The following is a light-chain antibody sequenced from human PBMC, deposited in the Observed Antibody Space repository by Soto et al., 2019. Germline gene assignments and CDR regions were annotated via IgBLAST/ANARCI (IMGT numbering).Light chain of an antibody. V-gene: IGKV4-1*01. Sequence: DIVMTQSPDSLAVTLGERATINCRSSQSVLYSSNNNNYLAWYQQKPGQPPKLLISWSSTRESGVPDRFSGSGSGTDFTRTISSLQAEDVAVYYCQQYYSTPRTFGQGTKVEIK. CDR1: QSVLYSSNNNNY. J-gene: IGKJ1*01. CDR2: WSS. CDR3: QQYYSTPRT.